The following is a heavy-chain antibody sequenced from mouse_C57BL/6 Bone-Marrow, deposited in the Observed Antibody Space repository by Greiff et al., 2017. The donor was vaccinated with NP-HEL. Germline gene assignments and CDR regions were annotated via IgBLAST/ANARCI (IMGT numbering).Heavy chain of an antibody. D-gene: IGHD3-2*02. CDR3: AREGDSSGYGYYAMDY. V-gene: IGHV1-9*01. Sequence: VQLQQSGAELMKPGASVKLSCKATGYTFTGDWIDWVKQRPGHGLEWIGEILPGSGGTNYNEKFKGKATFTADTSSNTAYMQLSSLTTEDSAIYYCAREGDSSGYGYYAMDYWGQGTSVTIAS. J-gene: IGHJ4*01. CDR2: ILPGSGGT. CDR1: GYTFTGDW.